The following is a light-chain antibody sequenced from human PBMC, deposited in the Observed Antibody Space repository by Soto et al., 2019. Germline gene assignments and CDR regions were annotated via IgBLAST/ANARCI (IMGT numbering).Light chain of an antibody. CDR2: EGS. Sequence: SALTQPASVSGSPGQSITISCTGTSSDVGSYNVVSWYQQHPGKAPKLLIYEGSKRPSGVSNRFSGSKSGNTASLTISGLQAEDEADYYCCSYAGSNTLVFGGGTKLTVL. CDR1: SSDVGSYNV. CDR3: CSYAGSNTLV. J-gene: IGLJ2*01. V-gene: IGLV2-23*01.